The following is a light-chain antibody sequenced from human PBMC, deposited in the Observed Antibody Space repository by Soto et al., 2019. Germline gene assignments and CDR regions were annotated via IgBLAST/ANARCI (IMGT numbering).Light chain of an antibody. CDR3: QQYNNWPLGT. J-gene: IGKJ1*01. V-gene: IGKV3-15*01. CDR1: QTVGDN. Sequence: EIVLTQSPGTLSLSPGERATLSCRASQTVGDNVAWYRQKPGQPPSLLIYGASTRAPGVPARFSGSGSGTDFILTISSLQSEDFGFYYCQQYNNWPLGTFGQGTKVDIK. CDR2: GAS.